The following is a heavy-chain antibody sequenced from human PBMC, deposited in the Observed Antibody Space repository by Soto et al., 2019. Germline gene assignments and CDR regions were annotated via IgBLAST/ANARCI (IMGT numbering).Heavy chain of an antibody. Sequence: QVQLVESGGGVVQPGTSLRLSCAPSGFTFSSYVMHWVRQAPGKGLEWVAVVHYDGTKKYYADSVRGRFTISRDNSENILYLQMNNLRPDDTAVYFCARETSYDFWSGPQTMDVWGQGTTVTVSS. CDR3: ARETSYDFWSGPQTMDV. CDR2: VHYDGTKK. D-gene: IGHD3-3*01. J-gene: IGHJ6*02. V-gene: IGHV3-33*01. CDR1: GFTFSSYV.